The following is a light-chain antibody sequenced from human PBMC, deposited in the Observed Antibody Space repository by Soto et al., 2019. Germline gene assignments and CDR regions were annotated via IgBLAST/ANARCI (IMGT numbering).Light chain of an antibody. CDR2: GAS. CDR3: QLYGSSSLS. V-gene: IGKV3-20*01. J-gene: IGKJ4*02. Sequence: EIVLTQSPGTLSLSPGERATLFCRASQSLSSTYLAWYQQRPGQAPRLLIFGASNRATGIPDRFRGSGSGTDFTLTISRLELGDFAVYYCQLYGSSSLSFGGGTRVEI. CDR1: QSLSSTY.